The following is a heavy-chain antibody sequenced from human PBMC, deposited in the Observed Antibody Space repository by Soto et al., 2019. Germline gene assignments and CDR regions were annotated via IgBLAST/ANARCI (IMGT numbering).Heavy chain of an antibody. J-gene: IGHJ4*02. CDR1: GFTFSTYA. CDR2: ISGSDDST. CDR3: AKRSSSSTVAS. Sequence: EVQLLESGGGLVQPGESLRLSCAASGFTFSTYAMSWVRQAPAKGLEWVSVISGSDDSTYYADSVKGRFTISRDNSKNTLSLQMNSLRAEDTAVYYCAKRSSSSTVASWGQGTLVTVSS. V-gene: IGHV3-23*01. D-gene: IGHD6-6*01.